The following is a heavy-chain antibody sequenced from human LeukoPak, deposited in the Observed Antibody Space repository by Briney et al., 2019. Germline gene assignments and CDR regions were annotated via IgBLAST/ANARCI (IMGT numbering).Heavy chain of an antibody. CDR1: GFSLSTSGVG. CDR2: IYWNDDK. D-gene: IGHD2-2*01. CDR3: AHSYYRPVVVPAAPLGVWHAFDI. J-gene: IGHJ3*02. Sequence: SGPTLVKPTQTLTLTCTFSGFSLSTSGVGVGWIRQPPGKALEWLALIYWNDDKRYSPSLKSRLTITKDTSKNQVVLTMTNMDPVDTATYYCAHSYYRPVVVPAAPLGVWHAFDIWGQGTMVTVSS. V-gene: IGHV2-5*01.